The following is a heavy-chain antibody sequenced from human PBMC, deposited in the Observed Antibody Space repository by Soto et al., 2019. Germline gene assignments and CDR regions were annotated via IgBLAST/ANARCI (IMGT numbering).Heavy chain of an antibody. V-gene: IGHV3-11*04. J-gene: IGHJ4*02. CDR3: ARDGTYYYDSSGYLGPKKFDY. Sequence: GGSLRLSCAASGFTFSDYYMNWVRQAPGKGLEWVSSISSSSTIYYADSVKGRFTISRDNAKNSLYLQMNSLRAEDTAVYYCARDGTYYYDSSGYLGPKKFDYWGQGTLVTVSS. D-gene: IGHD3-22*01. CDR1: GFTFSDYY. CDR2: ISSSSTI.